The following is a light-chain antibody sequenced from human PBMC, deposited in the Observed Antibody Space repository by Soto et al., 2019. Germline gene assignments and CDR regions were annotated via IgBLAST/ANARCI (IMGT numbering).Light chain of an antibody. CDR2: AAS. V-gene: IGKV1-39*01. J-gene: IGKJ1*01. CDR3: LHDYNYPRT. CDR1: QSISSY. Sequence: DIQITHSPSSLSASVGDRVTITCRASQSISSYLNWYQQKPGKAPKLLIYAASSLQSGVPSRFSGSGSGTDFSLSIRSLQPEDSATYYCLHDYNYPRTFGQGTKVDIK.